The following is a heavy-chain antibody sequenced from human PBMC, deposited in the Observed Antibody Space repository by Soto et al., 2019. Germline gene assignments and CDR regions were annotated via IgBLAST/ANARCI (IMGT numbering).Heavy chain of an antibody. CDR2: TYYRSKWYN. CDR1: GDSVSSSSVT. Sequence: SQTLSLTCAISGDSVSSSSVTWNWIRQSPSRGLEWLGRTYYRSKWYNDYAESVKSRITIDPDTSKNQFSLHLNSVTPEDTAVYYCVRLIGNSWLDFWGQGTLVTVSS. V-gene: IGHV6-1*01. D-gene: IGHD1-26*01. CDR3: VRLIGNSWLDF. J-gene: IGHJ5*01.